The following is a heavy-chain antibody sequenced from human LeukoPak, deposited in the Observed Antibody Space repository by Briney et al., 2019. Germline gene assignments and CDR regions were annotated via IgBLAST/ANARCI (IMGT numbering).Heavy chain of an antibody. V-gene: IGHV3-53*01. D-gene: IGHD1-26*01. CDR3: AREVRSGSYLAHTFYI. CDR1: GVSLSSYF. J-gene: IGHJ3*02. CDR2: IYAGGST. Sequence: GGSLRLSCAASGVSLSSYFMSWVRQAPGKGLEWVSLIYAGGSTYYTDSVRGRFTISTDNSKNTLYLQMNSLRTDDTGVYYCAREVRSGSYLAHTFYIWGQGTMVTVSS.